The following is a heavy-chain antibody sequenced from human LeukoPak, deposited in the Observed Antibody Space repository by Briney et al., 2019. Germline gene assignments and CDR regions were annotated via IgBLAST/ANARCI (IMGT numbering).Heavy chain of an antibody. CDR1: GFTFSSYS. Sequence: PGGSLRLSCAASGFTFSSYSMNWVRQAPGKGLEWVSYISPSSSIIDYADSVKGRFTISRDNAKNSLYLQMSSLRDEDTAVYYCARVGYYYDSSGYYEGDYFYMDVWGKGTTVTVSS. CDR3: ARVGYYYDSSGYYEGDYFYMDV. V-gene: IGHV3-48*02. D-gene: IGHD3-22*01. CDR2: ISPSSSII. J-gene: IGHJ6*03.